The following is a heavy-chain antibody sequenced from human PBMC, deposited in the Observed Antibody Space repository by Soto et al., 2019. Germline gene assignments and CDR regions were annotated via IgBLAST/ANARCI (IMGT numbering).Heavy chain of an antibody. CDR3: TTVLRFLEWLSPFDY. V-gene: IGHV3-15*07. CDR2: IKSKTDGGTT. CDR1: GFTFSNAW. Sequence: PGGSLRLSCAASGFTFSNAWMNWVRQAPGKGLEWVGRIKSKTDGGTTDYAAPVKGRFTISRDDSKNTLYLQMNSLKTEDTAVYYCTTVLRFLEWLSPFDYWGQGTLVTVSS. J-gene: IGHJ4*02. D-gene: IGHD3-3*01.